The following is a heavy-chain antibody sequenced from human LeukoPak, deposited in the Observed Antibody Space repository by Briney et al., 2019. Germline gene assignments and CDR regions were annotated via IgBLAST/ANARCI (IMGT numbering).Heavy chain of an antibody. CDR1: GFTFSSYT. V-gene: IGHV3-30-3*01. Sequence: GGSLRLACAASGFTFSSYTIHWVRQPPGKGLEWVAVISFDGSNKYYADSVKGRFTISRDNSKNTLYLRMNSLRAEDTAVYYCAREELGSSLGFDPWGQGTLVTVSS. CDR3: AREELGSSLGFDP. J-gene: IGHJ5*02. CDR2: ISFDGSNK. D-gene: IGHD3-16*01.